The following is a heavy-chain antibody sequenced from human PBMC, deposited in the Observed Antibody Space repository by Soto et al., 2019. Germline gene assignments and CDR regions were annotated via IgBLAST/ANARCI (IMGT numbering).Heavy chain of an antibody. CDR3: ARIKSTMVRGVMPPSYYYGMDV. J-gene: IGHJ6*02. V-gene: IGHV2-26*01. D-gene: IGHD3-10*01. CDR1: GFSLSNARMG. CDR2: IFSNDEK. Sequence: QVTLKESGPVLVKPTETLTLTCTVSGFSLSNARMGVSWIRQPPGKALEWLAHIFSNDEKSYSTSLKSRLTISKDTAKSQVVLTMTNMDPVDTAPYYCARIKSTMVRGVMPPSYYYGMDVWGQGTTVTVSS.